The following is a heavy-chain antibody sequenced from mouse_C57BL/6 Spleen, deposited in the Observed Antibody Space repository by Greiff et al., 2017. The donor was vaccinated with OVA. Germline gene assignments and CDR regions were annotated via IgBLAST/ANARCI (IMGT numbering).Heavy chain of an antibody. D-gene: IGHD2-5*01. Sequence: EVKLVESGGGLVQPGGSLKLSCAASGFTFSSYAMSWVRQTPEKRLEWVATISDGGSYTYYPDNVKGRFTISRDNSKNNLYLQMSHLKSEDTAMYYCARASYYSNSFDCWGQGTTLTVSS. CDR3: ARASYYSNSFDC. CDR1: GFTFSSYA. J-gene: IGHJ2*01. V-gene: IGHV5-4*03. CDR2: ISDGGSYT.